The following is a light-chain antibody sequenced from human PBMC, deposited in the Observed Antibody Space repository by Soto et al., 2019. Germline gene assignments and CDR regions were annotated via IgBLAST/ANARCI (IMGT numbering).Light chain of an antibody. CDR2: DAS. V-gene: IGKV3-11*01. J-gene: IGKJ5*01. CDR3: QQRSNWPRIT. CDR1: QSVSSY. Sequence: EIVLTQSPATLSLSPGERATLSCRASQSVSSYLAWYQQKPGQAPRLLIYDASNRATGIPARFSGSGSGTDSTLTISILEPENFAVYYCQQRSNWPRITFGQGTRLEIK.